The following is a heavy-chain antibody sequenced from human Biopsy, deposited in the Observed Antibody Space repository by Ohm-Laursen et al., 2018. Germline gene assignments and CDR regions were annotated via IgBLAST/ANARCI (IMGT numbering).Heavy chain of an antibody. CDR1: GYTFTDYY. CDR2: IHVKSGAT. D-gene: IGHD3-9*01. CDR3: ATKLTGYFHH. J-gene: IGHJ1*01. Sequence: GASVKVSCKASGYTFTDYYLHWVRQDPGQGLEWMGWIHVKSGATNYAEKFQGRVTMTGDTSLRTTYMELRSLSPDDTAVYYCATKLTGYFHHWGQGTLVIVSS. V-gene: IGHV1-2*02.